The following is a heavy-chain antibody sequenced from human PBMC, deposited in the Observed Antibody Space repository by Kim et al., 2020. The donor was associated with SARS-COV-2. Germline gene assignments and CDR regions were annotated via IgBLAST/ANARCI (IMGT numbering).Heavy chain of an antibody. V-gene: IGHV6-1*01. CDR1: GDSVSSNSAA. D-gene: IGHD6-13*01. CDR3: ARVTRAGPTGYYYYGMDV. Sequence: SQTLSLTCAISGDSVSSNSAAWNWIRQSPSRGLEWLGRTYYRSKWYNDYAVSVKSRITINPDTSKNQFSLQLNSVTPEDTAVYYCARVTRAGPTGYYYYGMDVWGQGTTVTVSS. CDR2: TYYRSKWYN. J-gene: IGHJ6*02.